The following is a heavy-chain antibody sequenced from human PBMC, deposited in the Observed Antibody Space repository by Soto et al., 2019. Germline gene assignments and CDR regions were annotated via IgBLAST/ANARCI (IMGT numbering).Heavy chain of an antibody. Sequence: GGSLTLSCAATGFTFSVYAMTWVRQAPGKGQEWVSAVTANGGSTYSADSVKGRFTISRDNSKNTLFLQMNSLRAEDTAVYYCASLGVGDWANYYYYYGMDVWGQGTTGTVS. CDR3: ASLGVGDWANYYYYYGMDV. V-gene: IGHV3-23*01. J-gene: IGHJ6*02. CDR1: GFTFSVYA. D-gene: IGHD2-21*02. CDR2: VTANGGST.